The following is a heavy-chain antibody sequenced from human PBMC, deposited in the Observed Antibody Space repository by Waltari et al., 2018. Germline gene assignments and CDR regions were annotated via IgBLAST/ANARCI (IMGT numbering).Heavy chain of an antibody. CDR2: IEVDGSKE. D-gene: IGHD2-15*01. J-gene: IGHJ4*02. CDR3: ARGSHCSGDTCYYHVDH. V-gene: IGHV3-7*01. Sequence: EVQLVESGGGLVQPGGSLRLSCEASGFTFSNYWMSWVRQAPGKGLGWVANIEVDGSKENYVDSVKGRFTISRVNAKNTVDLKMNSLRADETAVYYCARGSHCSGDTCYYHVDHWGQGTLVTVSS. CDR1: GFTFSNYW.